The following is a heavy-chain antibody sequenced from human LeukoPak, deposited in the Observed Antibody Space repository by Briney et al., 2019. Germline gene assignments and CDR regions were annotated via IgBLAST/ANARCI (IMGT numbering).Heavy chain of an antibody. CDR3: AKAFREFGSSSYSSFDI. CDR2: TSSTGDET. Sequence: GGSLRLSCAASGSTLSSYAMSWVRQAPGKGLEWVSMTSSTGDETHYSDSVKGRFTISRDNSKNILYLQMNSLRAEDTAVYYCAKAFREFGSSSYSSFDIWGQGTLVTVSS. D-gene: IGHD3-10*01. J-gene: IGHJ3*02. CDR1: GSTLSSYA. V-gene: IGHV3-23*01.